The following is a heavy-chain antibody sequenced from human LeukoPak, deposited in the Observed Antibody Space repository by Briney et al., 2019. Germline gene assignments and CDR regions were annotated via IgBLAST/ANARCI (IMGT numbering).Heavy chain of an antibody. CDR3: ARDPSSPDGAFDI. Sequence: GGSLRLSCAASGFTFSSYAMHWVRQAPGKGLEWVAVISYDGSNKYYADSVKGRFTISRDNSKNTLYLQMNSLRAEDTAVYYCARDPSSPDGAFDIWGQGTMVTVSS. CDR1: GFTFSSYA. CDR2: ISYDGSNK. J-gene: IGHJ3*02. V-gene: IGHV3-30-3*01. D-gene: IGHD6-13*01.